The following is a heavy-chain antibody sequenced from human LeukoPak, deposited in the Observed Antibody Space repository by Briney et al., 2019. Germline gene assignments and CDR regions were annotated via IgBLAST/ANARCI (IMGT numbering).Heavy chain of an antibody. Sequence: SETLSLTCAVYGGSFSGYYWSWIRQPPGKGLEWIGEINHSGSINYNPSLKGRVTISVDTSKNQFSLKLSSVTAADTAVYYCARYGSGRSTDYWGQGTLVTVSS. J-gene: IGHJ4*02. CDR2: INHSGSI. V-gene: IGHV4-34*01. D-gene: IGHD3-10*01. CDR3: ARYGSGRSTDY. CDR1: GGSFSGYY.